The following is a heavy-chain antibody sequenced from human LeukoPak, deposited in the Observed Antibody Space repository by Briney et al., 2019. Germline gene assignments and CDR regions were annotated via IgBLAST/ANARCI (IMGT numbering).Heavy chain of an antibody. J-gene: IGHJ6*03. V-gene: IGHV1-69*13. CDR3: ARGSWGPYCSGTSCYGWDYYYYYMDV. D-gene: IGHD2-2*01. CDR1: GGTFSSYA. Sequence: SVKVSCKASGGTFSSYAISWVRQAPGQGLEWMGGIIPIFGTANYAQKFQGRVTITADESTSTAYMELSSLRSEDTAVYYCARGSWGPYCSGTSCYGWDYYYYYMDVWGKGTTVTVSS. CDR2: IIPIFGTA.